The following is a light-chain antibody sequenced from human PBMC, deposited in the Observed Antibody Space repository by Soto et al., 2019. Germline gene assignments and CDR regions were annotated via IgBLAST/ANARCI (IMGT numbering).Light chain of an antibody. CDR3: SSYAGSNTR. CDR1: SSDVGGYNF. J-gene: IGLJ1*01. Sequence: QSALTQPPSASGSPGQSVTISCTGTSSDVGGYNFVSWYQQHPGKPPKLMIFEVSKRPSGVPDRFSGSKSGNTASLTVSGLQAEDEADYYCSSYAGSNTRFGTGTKLTVL. CDR2: EVS. V-gene: IGLV2-8*01.